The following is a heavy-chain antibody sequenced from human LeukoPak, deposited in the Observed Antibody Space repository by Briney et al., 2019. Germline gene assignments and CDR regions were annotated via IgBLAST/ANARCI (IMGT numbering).Heavy chain of an antibody. Sequence: ASVKVSCKVSGYTLTELSMHWVRQAPGKGLGWMGGFDPEDGEATYAQKFQGRVTMTEVTSTDTAYMELSSLRSEDTAVYYCATVDGDWFDPWGQGTQVTVSS. CDR2: FDPEDGEA. D-gene: IGHD3-10*01. CDR1: GYTLTELS. V-gene: IGHV1-24*01. J-gene: IGHJ5*02. CDR3: ATVDGDWFDP.